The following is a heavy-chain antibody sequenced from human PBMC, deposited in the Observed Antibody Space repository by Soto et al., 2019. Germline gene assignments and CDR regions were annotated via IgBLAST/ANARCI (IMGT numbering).Heavy chain of an antibody. V-gene: IGHV3-15*01. J-gene: IGHJ4*02. CDR2: IKSKTDGGTT. CDR1: GFTFSNAW. D-gene: IGHD5-18*01. CDR3: TTDVTAMVTYAY. Sequence: EVQLVESGGGLVKPGGSLRLSRAASGFTFSNAWMSWVRQAPGKGLEWVGRIKSKTDGGTTDYAAPVKGRFTISRDDSKNTLYLQMNSLKTEDTAVYYCTTDVTAMVTYAYWGQGTLVTVSS.